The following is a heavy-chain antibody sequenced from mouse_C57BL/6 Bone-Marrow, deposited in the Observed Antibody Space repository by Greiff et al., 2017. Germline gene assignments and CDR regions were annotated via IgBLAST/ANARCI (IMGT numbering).Heavy chain of an antibody. CDR1: GFNIKDYY. CDR2: IDPENGDT. CDR3: TTKRYFDD. Sequence: EVKLLESGAELVRPGASVKLSCTASGFNIKDYYMHWVKQRPEQGLEWIGWIDPENGDTEYASKFQGKATITADTSSNTAYLKLSSLTSEDTSVYYCTTKRYFDDWGTGTTVTVSS. J-gene: IGHJ1*03. V-gene: IGHV14-4*01.